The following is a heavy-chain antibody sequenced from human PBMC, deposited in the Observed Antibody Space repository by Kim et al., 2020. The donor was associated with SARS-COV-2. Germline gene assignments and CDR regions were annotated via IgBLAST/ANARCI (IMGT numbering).Heavy chain of an antibody. CDR3: VRDLGYPNRAWQKHFDY. CDR2: ISSDGRST. D-gene: IGHD6-25*01. V-gene: IGHV3-74*03. Sequence: GGSLRLSCAASGFTFSDHWMHWFRQAPGKGLVWVSRISSDGRSTMYADSVKGRFTISRDNTKNTLYLQLNNLTAEATACYYCVRDLGYPNRAWQKHFDY. J-gene: IGHJ4*01. CDR1: GFTFSDHW.